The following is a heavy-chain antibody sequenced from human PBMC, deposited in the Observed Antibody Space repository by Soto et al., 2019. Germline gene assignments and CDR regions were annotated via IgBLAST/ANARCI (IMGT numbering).Heavy chain of an antibody. Sequence: PGGSLRLSCAASGFTFDDYAMYWVRQVPGKGLEWVSGINWNSGSIGYADSVKGRFAISRDNAKNSLHLQMNSLRAEDTAFYYCVKDESINWYSGHFRHWGQGTLVTVSS. V-gene: IGHV3-9*01. CDR2: INWNSGSI. CDR3: VKDESINWYSGHFRH. CDR1: GFTFDDYA. J-gene: IGHJ1*01. D-gene: IGHD6-13*01.